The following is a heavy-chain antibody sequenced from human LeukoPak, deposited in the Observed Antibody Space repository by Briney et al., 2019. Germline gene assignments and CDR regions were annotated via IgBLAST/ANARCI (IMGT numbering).Heavy chain of an antibody. Sequence: GGSLRLSCAASGFTFDDYAMHWVRQAPGKGLEWVSGISWNSGSIGYADSVKGRFTISRDNAKNSLYLQMNSLRAEDTALYYCAKGPNRYDFWSGYSYYFDYWGQGTLVTVPS. J-gene: IGHJ4*02. CDR3: AKGPNRYDFWSGYSYYFDY. V-gene: IGHV3-9*01. D-gene: IGHD3-3*01. CDR1: GFTFDDYA. CDR2: ISWNSGSI.